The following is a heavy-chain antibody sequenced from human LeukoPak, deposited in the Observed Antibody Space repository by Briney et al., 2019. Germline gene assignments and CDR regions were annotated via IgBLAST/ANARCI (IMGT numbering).Heavy chain of an antibody. CDR3: ARDLDYYDSSGYYVGEAFDI. D-gene: IGHD3-22*01. V-gene: IGHV4-34*01. CDR1: GGSLSDYY. CDR2: ISHRGRT. Sequence: PSETLSLTCAVYGGSLSDYYWSWIRQSPGKGLEWIGEISHRGRTYYNLSLKSRVTISIDTSKNQFSLKLSSVTAADTAVYYCARDLDYYDSSGYYVGEAFDIWGQGTMVTVSS. J-gene: IGHJ3*02.